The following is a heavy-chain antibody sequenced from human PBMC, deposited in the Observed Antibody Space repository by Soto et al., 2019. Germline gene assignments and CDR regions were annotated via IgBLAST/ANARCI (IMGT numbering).Heavy chain of an antibody. CDR1: GFAFNTYS. CDR3: AKVSPMGYFFDF. Sequence: HLGGSLRLSCAASGFAFNTYSTHWVRQAPGRGLEWVAVISYDGSNKFYADSVKGRFTISRDNSKNTLYLEMNSLRGEDTAVYYCAKVSPMGYFFDFWGQGTLVTVSS. J-gene: IGHJ4*02. V-gene: IGHV3-30-3*01. CDR2: ISYDGSNK.